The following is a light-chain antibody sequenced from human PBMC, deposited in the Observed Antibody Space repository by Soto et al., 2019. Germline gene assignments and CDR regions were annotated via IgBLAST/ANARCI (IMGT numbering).Light chain of an antibody. Sequence: QSVLTQPASVSGSPGQSITISCTGTSSDVGSYNLVSWYQQHPGKAPKLMIYEVSKRPSGVSNRFSGSKSGKTASLTISGLQAEDEADYYCCSYAGSSTLFGGGTKVTVL. CDR2: EVS. CDR3: CSYAGSSTL. CDR1: SSDVGSYNL. V-gene: IGLV2-23*02. J-gene: IGLJ2*01.